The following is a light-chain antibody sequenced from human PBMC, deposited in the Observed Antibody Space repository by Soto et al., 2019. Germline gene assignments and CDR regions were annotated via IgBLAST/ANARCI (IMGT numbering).Light chain of an antibody. CDR1: QSISSW. J-gene: IGKJ1*01. CDR3: QQYNSSST. V-gene: IGKV1-5*03. Sequence: DIQMTQSPSTLSSSVGDRVTITCRASQSISSWLAWYQQKPGRAPNLLIYKASSLQSGGPSRFSGSGSGTYITLTISSLQHDDFATYYCQQYNSSSTFGQGTKVEIK. CDR2: KAS.